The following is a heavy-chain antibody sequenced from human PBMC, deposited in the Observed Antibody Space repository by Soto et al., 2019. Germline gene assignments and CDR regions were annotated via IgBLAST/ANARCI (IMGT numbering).Heavy chain of an antibody. J-gene: IGHJ6*02. D-gene: IGHD2-15*01. CDR2: MYWDGDE. Sequence: QITLKESGPTLVNPTQTLTLTCIFSGFSLTTNGGGVAWIRPPPGKALEWLALMYWDGDERYSPFLKSRLTITKGTSETQVVLTLTNMDPVDTGTYYCAHKGGRGAGMDVWGQGTTVTVSS. CDR3: AHKGGRGAGMDV. CDR1: GFSLTTNGGG. V-gene: IGHV2-5*02.